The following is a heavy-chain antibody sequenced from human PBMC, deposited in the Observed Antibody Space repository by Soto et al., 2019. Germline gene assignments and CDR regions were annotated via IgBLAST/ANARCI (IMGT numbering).Heavy chain of an antibody. CDR2: MNPYRGNT. D-gene: IGHD3-16*01. Sequence: SVKVSCKASGGTFSSYAINWVRQATGQRQERMRWMNPYRGNTGYAQKFQGRVTMTRNNSISTAYMELSSLRFEDTAVYYCASGGGGFSDVWGKGTTVTVSS. CDR1: GGTFSSYA. J-gene: IGHJ6*04. CDR3: ASGGGGFSDV. V-gene: IGHV1-8*02.